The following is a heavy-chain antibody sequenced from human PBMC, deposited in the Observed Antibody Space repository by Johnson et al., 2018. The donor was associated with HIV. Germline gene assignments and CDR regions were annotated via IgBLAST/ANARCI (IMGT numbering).Heavy chain of an antibody. J-gene: IGHJ3*02. Sequence: EVQLVESGGGLVQPGGSLRLSCAASGFTFSNAWMSWVRQAPGKGLEWVGRIKSKTDGGTTDYAAPVKGRFTISRDDSKNTLYLQMNSLKTEDTAVYYCTTDLVPAAKEPVVVGGAFDIWGQGTMVTVSS. V-gene: IGHV3-15*01. CDR2: IKSKTDGGTT. CDR3: TTDLVPAAKEPVVVGGAFDI. D-gene: IGHD2-2*01. CDR1: GFTFSNAW.